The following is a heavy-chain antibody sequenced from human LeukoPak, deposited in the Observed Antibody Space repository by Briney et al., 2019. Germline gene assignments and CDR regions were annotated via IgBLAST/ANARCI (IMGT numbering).Heavy chain of an antibody. V-gene: IGHV4-59*12. Sequence: PSETLSLTCSVSGGSISSYYWSWIRQPPGKGLEWLGYIYYSGSTNYNPSLKSRVTISVDTSKNQFSLKVSSVTAADTAVHYCARVYNWNYGDFDYWGQGTLVTVSS. CDR3: ARVYNWNYGDFDY. CDR2: IYYSGST. CDR1: GGSISSYY. D-gene: IGHD1-7*01. J-gene: IGHJ4*02.